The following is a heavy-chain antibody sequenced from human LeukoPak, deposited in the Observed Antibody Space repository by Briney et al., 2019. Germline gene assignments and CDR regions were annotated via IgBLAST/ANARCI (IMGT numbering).Heavy chain of an antibody. J-gene: IGHJ4*02. CDR2: IKSKTVGGTT. D-gene: IGHD3-22*01. V-gene: IGHV3-15*01. CDR1: GFTFSSYA. CDR3: TTVLPTHYYDSSGYYWVPRGSYCLDY. Sequence: GGSLRLSCAASGFTFSSYAMSWVRQAPGKGLEWVGRIKSKTVGGTTDYAAPVKGRFTISRDDSKNTLYLQMNSLKTEDTAVYYCTTVLPTHYYDSSGYYWVPRGSYCLDYWGQGTLVTVSS.